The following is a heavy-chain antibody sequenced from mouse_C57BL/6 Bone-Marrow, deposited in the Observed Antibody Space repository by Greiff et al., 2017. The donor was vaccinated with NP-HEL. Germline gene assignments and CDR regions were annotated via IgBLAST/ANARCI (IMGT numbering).Heavy chain of an antibody. Sequence: VQLVESGAELARPGASVKMSCKASGYTFTSYTMHWVKQRPGQGLEWIGYINPSSGYTKYNQKFKDKATLTADKSSSTAYMQLSSLTSEDSAVYYCARNGSSYVGWFAYWGQGTLVTVSA. J-gene: IGHJ3*01. CDR1: GYTFTSYT. CDR2: INPSSGYT. CDR3: ARNGSSYVGWFAY. V-gene: IGHV1-4*01. D-gene: IGHD1-1*01.